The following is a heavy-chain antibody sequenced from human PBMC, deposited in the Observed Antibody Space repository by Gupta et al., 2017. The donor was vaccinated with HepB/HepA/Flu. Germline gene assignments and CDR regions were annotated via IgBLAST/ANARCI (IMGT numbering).Heavy chain of an antibody. Sequence: EVQLVESGGGLVQPGGSLRLSCAASGFIFSSFELTWVRQAPGRGLEWVSYIGGSGSTIYYADSVKGRFTISRDNARNSLYLQMNSLRAEDTAVYYCARGGKLHTYWGQGTLVTVSS. D-gene: IGHD2-15*01. CDR3: ARGGKLHTY. J-gene: IGHJ4*02. CDR1: GFIFSSFE. CDR2: IGGSGSTI. V-gene: IGHV3-48*03.